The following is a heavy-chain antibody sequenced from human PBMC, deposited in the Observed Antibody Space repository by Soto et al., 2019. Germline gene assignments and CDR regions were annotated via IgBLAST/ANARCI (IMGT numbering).Heavy chain of an antibody. CDR3: VQSRCGGDCLHSYSSHSYYGLDV. Sequence: QITLKESGPPLVKPTQTLTLTCTFPGFSFSSIGEGVGWIRQPPGKALEWLALIYWDDDKRYSPSLKSRLTITKDTSKHQMVLTMPNMDPVDTATYYCVQSRCGGDCLHSYSSHSYYGLDVWGQGTTVTVSS. CDR1: GFSFSSIGEG. CDR2: IYWDDDK. D-gene: IGHD2-21*02. J-gene: IGHJ6*02. V-gene: IGHV2-5*02.